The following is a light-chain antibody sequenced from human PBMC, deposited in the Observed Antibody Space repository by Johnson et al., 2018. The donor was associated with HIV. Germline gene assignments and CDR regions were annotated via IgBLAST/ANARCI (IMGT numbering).Light chain of an antibody. J-gene: IGLJ1*01. Sequence: QSVLTQPPSVSAAPGQKVTISCSGSSSNIGNNYVSWYQQLPGTAPKLLIYENNNRPSGISDRFSGSKSGTSATLGLSGLPTGDEADYYCGTWDSSLSAGVFGTGTKVTVL. CDR3: GTWDSSLSAGV. CDR2: ENN. V-gene: IGLV1-51*02. CDR1: SSNIGNNY.